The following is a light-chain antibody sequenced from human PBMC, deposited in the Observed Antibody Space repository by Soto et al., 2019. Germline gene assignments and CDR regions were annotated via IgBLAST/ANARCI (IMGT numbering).Light chain of an antibody. CDR2: EVT. J-gene: IGLJ2*01. Sequence: QSVLTQPASVSGSPGQSITISCTGTSSDVGGYNYVSWYQQHPGKAPKLMIYEVTNRPSGVSNRFSGSKSGNTASLTISGLQTEDEADYYCSSYTGSSTFVLFGGWTKLTVL. V-gene: IGLV2-14*01. CDR1: SSDVGGYNY. CDR3: SSYTGSSTFVL.